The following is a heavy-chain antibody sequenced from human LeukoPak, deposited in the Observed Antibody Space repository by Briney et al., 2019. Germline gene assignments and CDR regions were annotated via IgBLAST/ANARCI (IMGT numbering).Heavy chain of an antibody. Sequence: GASVKVSCKASGGTFSSYGISWVRQAPGQGLEWMGTILPIFNSTNYAQKFQDRVTVTADESTGTVYMEVNSLRSDDTAVYYCARVKGASDNYGDDYWGQGTLVTVSS. V-gene: IGHV1-69*13. CDR2: ILPIFNST. J-gene: IGHJ4*02. CDR1: GGTFSSYG. CDR3: ARVKGASDNYGDDY. D-gene: IGHD4-17*01.